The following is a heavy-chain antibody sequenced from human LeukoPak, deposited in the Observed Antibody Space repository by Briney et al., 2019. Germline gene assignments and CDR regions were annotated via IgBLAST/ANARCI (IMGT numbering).Heavy chain of an antibody. CDR2: ISGSGGST. CDR3: AKDRNSGSYYDTIDY. V-gene: IGHV3-23*01. D-gene: IGHD1-26*01. Sequence: GGSLRLSCAASGFTFSSYAMSWVRQAPGKGLEWVSAISGSGGSTYYADSVKGRFTISRDNSKNTLYLQVNSLRAEDTAVYYCAKDRNSGSYYDTIDYWGQGTLVTVSS. J-gene: IGHJ4*02. CDR1: GFTFSSYA.